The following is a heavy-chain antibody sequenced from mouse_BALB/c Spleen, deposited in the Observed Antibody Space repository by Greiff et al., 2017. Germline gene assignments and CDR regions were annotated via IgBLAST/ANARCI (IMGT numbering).Heavy chain of an antibody. D-gene: IGHD1-1*01. J-gene: IGHJ2*01. CDR2: IWGGGST. CDR3: ARNQDYYGSRAFDY. CDR1: GFSLSRYS. V-gene: IGHV2-6-4*01. Sequence: VMLVESGPGLVAPSQSLSITCTVSGFSLSRYSVHWVRQPPGKGLEWLGMIWGGGSTDYNSALKSRLSISKDNSKSQVFLKMNSLQTDDTAMYYCARNQDYYGSRAFDYWGQGTTLTVSS.